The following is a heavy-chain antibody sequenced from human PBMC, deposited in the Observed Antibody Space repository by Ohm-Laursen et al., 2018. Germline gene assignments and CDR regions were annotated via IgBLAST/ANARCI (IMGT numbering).Heavy chain of an antibody. CDR3: AKRDVSNYHCFDS. D-gene: IGHD4-11*01. Sequence: SLRLSCAASGFTFGNYAMHWVRQAPGKGLEWVSAISAGGGNTYYADSVKGRFTISRDNSKNTLYLQMNSLRAEDTAVYYCAKRDVSNYHCFDSWGQGTLVTVSS. J-gene: IGHJ4*02. CDR2: ISAGGGNT. V-gene: IGHV3-23*01. CDR1: GFTFGNYA.